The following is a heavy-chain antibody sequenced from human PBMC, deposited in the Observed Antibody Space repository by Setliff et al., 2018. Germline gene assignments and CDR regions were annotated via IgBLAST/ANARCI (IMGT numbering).Heavy chain of an antibody. Sequence: LRLSCAASGFTFSTYSFNWVRQAPGKGLEWVSAISSTSTYIYYADSVKGRFTISRDNSKNSLYLHMNSLRAEDTAVYYCTRARDIAPTYYYMDVWGKGTTVTVSS. CDR3: TRARDIAPTYYYMDV. D-gene: IGHD5-12*01. CDR2: ISSTSTYI. V-gene: IGHV3-21*01. J-gene: IGHJ6*03. CDR1: GFTFSTYS.